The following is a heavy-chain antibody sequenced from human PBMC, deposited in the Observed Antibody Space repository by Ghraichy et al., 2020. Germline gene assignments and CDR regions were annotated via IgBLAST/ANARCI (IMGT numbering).Heavy chain of an antibody. D-gene: IGHD3-10*01. CDR2: ISGSGGST. V-gene: IGHV3-23*01. CDR1: GFTFSSYA. Sequence: GESLNISCAASGFTFSSYAMSWVRQAPGKGLEWVSAISGSGGSTYYADSVKGRFTISRDNSKNTLYLQMNSLRAEDTAVYYCAKVIRDLLWFGEYDYWGQGTLFTVSS. CDR3: AKVIRDLLWFGEYDY. J-gene: IGHJ4*02.